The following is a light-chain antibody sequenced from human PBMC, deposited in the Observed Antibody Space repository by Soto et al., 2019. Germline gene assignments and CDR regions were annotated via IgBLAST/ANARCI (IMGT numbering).Light chain of an antibody. CDR1: QSVGSN. Sequence: EIVMTQSPATLSVSPGDRATLSCRASQSVGSNLAWYQQKPGQAPRLLIYGASTRPTGSPARFSGSGSGTEFTLTISSLQSEDFAVYYCHQYNNWPPYTFGQGTKLEIK. V-gene: IGKV3-15*01. CDR3: HQYNNWPPYT. J-gene: IGKJ2*01. CDR2: GAS.